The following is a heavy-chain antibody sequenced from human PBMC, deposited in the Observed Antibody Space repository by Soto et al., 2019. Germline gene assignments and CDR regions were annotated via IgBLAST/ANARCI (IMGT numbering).Heavy chain of an antibody. CDR2: ISAHTGNT. D-gene: IGHD6-13*01. V-gene: IGHV1-18*01. CDR1: GYTFTNYG. J-gene: IGHJ3*02. CDR3: ARVLGYNSSWWRHTAFDI. Sequence: ASVKVSCKTSGYTFTNYGISWVRQAPGQGLEWMGWISAHTGNTNHAQKFQGRVTMTTDTSTSTAYMELRSLRSDDTAVYYCARVLGYNSSWWRHTAFDIWGQGTMVTVSS.